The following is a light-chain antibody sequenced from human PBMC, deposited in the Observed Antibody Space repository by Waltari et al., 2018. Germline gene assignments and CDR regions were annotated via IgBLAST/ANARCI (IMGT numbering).Light chain of an antibody. V-gene: IGKV4-1*01. CDR1: QSVLYSSNNKDY. CDR3: QQYHSFPYT. CDR2: WAS. J-gene: IGKJ2*01. Sequence: DIVMTQSPDSLAVSLGERATINCKSGQSVLYSSNNKDYLAWYQRKPGQPPKLLFYWASTRESGVPDRFSGSGSGTDFTLTISSLQAEDVAVYYCQQYHSFPYTFGQGTKLEIK.